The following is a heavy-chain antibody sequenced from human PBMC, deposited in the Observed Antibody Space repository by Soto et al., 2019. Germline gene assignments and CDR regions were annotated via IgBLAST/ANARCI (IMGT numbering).Heavy chain of an antibody. V-gene: IGHV3-30*18. J-gene: IGHJ5*02. CDR1: GFTFSSYG. CDR2: ISYDGSNK. D-gene: IGHD6-6*01. CDR3: AKDSSSSSGNWFDP. Sequence: PGGSLRLSCAASGFTFSSYGMHWVRQAPGKGLEWVAAISYDGSNKYYADSVKGRFTISRDNSKNTLYLQMNSLRAEDTAVYYCAKDSSSSSGNWFDPWGQGTLVTVSS.